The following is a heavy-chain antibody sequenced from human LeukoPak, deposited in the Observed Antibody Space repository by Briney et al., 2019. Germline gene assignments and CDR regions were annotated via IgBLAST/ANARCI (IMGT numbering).Heavy chain of an antibody. D-gene: IGHD3-22*01. CDR2: IIPIFGTA. Sequence: SVKVSCKASGGTFSSYAISWVRQAPGQGLEWMGGIIPIFGTANYAQKFQGRVTITADESTSTAYMELSSLRSEDTAVYYCARRQTYYYDSSGHNWFDPWGQGALVTVSS. CDR1: GGTFSSYA. CDR3: ARRQTYYYDSSGHNWFDP. J-gene: IGHJ5*02. V-gene: IGHV1-69*13.